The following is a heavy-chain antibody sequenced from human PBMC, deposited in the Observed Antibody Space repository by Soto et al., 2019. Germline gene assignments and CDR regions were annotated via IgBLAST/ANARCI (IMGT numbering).Heavy chain of an antibody. CDR2: ITDSGGDA. V-gene: IGHV3-23*01. CDR1: GVTVGSRA. D-gene: IGHD3-10*01. CDR3: ARGSTDFYPGSRIFDF. J-gene: IGHJ4*02. Sequence: PGGSLRLSCVASGVTVGSRAMSWVRQAPGEGLEWVSTITDSGGDAKYADSVRGRFAISRDNSKKTLYLQMSSLTAEDSAIYYCARGSTDFYPGSRIFDFWGRGTLVTLSS.